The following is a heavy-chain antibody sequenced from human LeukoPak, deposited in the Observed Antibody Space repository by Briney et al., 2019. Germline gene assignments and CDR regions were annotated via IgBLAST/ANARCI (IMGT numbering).Heavy chain of an antibody. J-gene: IGHJ4*02. D-gene: IGHD1-26*01. V-gene: IGHV4-31*03. CDR2: IYYSGSS. Sequence: SETLSLTCTVSGGSINNGGYYWSWIRQHPGKGLEWIGYIYYSGSSYYNPSLRSRVTISVDTSKNHFSLKLSSVTAADTAVYYCARDGGSYGFRRTYYFDYWGQGTLVTVSS. CDR1: GGSINNGGYY. CDR3: ARDGGSYGFRRTYYFDY.